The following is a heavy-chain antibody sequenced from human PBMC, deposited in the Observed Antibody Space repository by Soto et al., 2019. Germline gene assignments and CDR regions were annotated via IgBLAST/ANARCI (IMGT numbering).Heavy chain of an antibody. V-gene: IGHV1-69*13. CDR3: ASEISGRERSIWKLPFAY. D-gene: IGHD1-1*01. J-gene: IGHJ4*02. Sequence: ASVKVSCLASRGTFSSYAMSWVRKAPGQGLGWMGGIIPIFGTANYAQKFQGRVTITADESTRTAYMELSSLRSEDTAVYYCASEISGRERSIWKLPFAYSGKGTLVXV. CDR1: RGTFSSYA. CDR2: IIPIFGTA.